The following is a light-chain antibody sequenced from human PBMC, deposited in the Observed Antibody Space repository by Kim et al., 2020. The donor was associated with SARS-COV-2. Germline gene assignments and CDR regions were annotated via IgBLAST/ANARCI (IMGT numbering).Light chain of an antibody. CDR2: DSS. CDR1: QSVGSY. V-gene: IGKV3-11*01. J-gene: IGKJ5*01. CDR3: QQRSI. Sequence: ATLSLSPGDSATLSCRASQSVGSYLAWYQQKPGQAPRLLIYDSSTRATGIPARFSGSGSGTDFTLTISGLEPEDFAVYYCQQRSIFGQGTRLEIK.